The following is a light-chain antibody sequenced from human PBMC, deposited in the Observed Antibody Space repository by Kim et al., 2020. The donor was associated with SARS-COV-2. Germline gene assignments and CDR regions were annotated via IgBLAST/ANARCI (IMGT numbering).Light chain of an antibody. CDR2: DTS. CDR3: LINHSDGCV. V-gene: IGLV7-46*01. J-gene: IGLJ2*01. Sequence: QAVVTQEPSLTVSPGGTVTLTFASSTGAVTDGHYPYWFQQKPGQAPRSLIYDTSNKLSWTPARFSGSLLGGKAALTLSGAQAEDEADYYCLINHSDGCVFGGGTKVTVL. CDR1: TGAVTDGHY.